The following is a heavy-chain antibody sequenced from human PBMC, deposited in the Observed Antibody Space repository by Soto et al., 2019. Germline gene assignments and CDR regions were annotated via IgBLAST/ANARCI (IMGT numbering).Heavy chain of an antibody. CDR2: ISDYNGNT. J-gene: IGHJ4*02. CDR3: ARIYYDSSGYYEFDY. Sequence: QVQLVQSGAEVKKPGASVKVSCKASGYTFTSYGISWVRQAPGQGLEWMGWISDYNGNTNYAQKLQGRVTMTTDTSTSTAYKELRSLRSDDTAVYYCARIYYDSSGYYEFDYWGQGTLVTVSS. V-gene: IGHV1-18*04. D-gene: IGHD3-22*01. CDR1: GYTFTSYG.